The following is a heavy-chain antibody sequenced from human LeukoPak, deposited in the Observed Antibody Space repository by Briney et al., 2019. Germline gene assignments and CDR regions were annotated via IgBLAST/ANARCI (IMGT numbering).Heavy chain of an antibody. CDR3: AREGYYYGSGSYLDY. J-gene: IGHJ4*02. Sequence: PGGSLRHSCAASGFTFSSYIMNWVRQAPGKGLEWVSYISSSSSTIYYADSVKGRFTISRDNAKNPLYLQMNSLRAEDTAVYYCAREGYYYGSGSYLDYWGQGTLVTVSS. CDR1: GFTFSSYI. D-gene: IGHD3-10*01. CDR2: ISSSSSTI. V-gene: IGHV3-48*01.